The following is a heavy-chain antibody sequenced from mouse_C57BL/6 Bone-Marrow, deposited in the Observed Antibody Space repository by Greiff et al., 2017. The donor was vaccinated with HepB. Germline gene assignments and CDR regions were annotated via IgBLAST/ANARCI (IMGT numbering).Heavy chain of an antibody. V-gene: IGHV10-1*01. D-gene: IGHD6-1*01. Sequence: DAGGGLVQPKGSLKLSCAASGFSFNTYAMNWVRQAPGKGLEWVARIRSKSNNYATYYADSVKDRFTISRDDSESMLYLQMNNLKTEDTAMYYCVRHDPLYWYFDVWGTGTTVTVSS. CDR3: VRHDPLYWYFDV. J-gene: IGHJ1*03. CDR2: IRSKSNNYAT. CDR1: GFSFNTYA.